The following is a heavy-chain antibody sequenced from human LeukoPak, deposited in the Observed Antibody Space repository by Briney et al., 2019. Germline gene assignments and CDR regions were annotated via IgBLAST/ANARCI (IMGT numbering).Heavy chain of an antibody. CDR1: GGSISSGSYY. CDR2: IYTSGST. D-gene: IGHD3-22*01. CDR3: ASLTTMTTKTDAFDI. J-gene: IGHJ3*02. Sequence: PSQTLSLTCTVSGGSISSGSYYWSWIRQPAGKGLEWIGRIYTSGSTNYNPSLKSRVTISVDTSKNQCSLKLSSVTAADTAVYYCASLTTMTTKTDAFDIWGQGTMVTVSS. V-gene: IGHV4-61*02.